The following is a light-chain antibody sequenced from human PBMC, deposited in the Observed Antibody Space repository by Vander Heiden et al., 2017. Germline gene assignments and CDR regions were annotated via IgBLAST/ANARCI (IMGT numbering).Light chain of an antibody. V-gene: IGKV1-39*01. J-gene: IGKJ1*01. CDR2: AAS. CDR3: QQSDSTLGT. CDR1: QSIISY. Sequence: DIQMTQSPSSLSASVGDRVTITCRASQSIISYLNWYQQKPGKAPNLLIYAASSLQSGVPSRFSGSGSGTDFTLTISRLQPEDFATYYCQQSDSTLGTFGQGTKVEIK.